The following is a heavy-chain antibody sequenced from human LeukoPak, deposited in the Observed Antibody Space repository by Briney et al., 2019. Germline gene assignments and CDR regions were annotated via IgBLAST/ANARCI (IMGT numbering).Heavy chain of an antibody. J-gene: IGHJ4*02. CDR2: ISSSSYI. CDR3: ARDLYGSGGVTGY. V-gene: IGHV3-21*01. D-gene: IGHD3-10*01. Sequence: GGSPRLSCAASGFTFSSYSMNWVRQAPGKGLEWVSSISSSSYIYYADSVKGRFTISRDNAKNSLYLQMNSLRAEDTAVYYCARDLYGSGGVTGYWGQGTLVTVSS. CDR1: GFTFSSYS.